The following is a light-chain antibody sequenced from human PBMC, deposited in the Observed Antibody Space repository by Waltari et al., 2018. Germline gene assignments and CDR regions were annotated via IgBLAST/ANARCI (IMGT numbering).Light chain of an antibody. CDR2: KVS. J-gene: IGKJ1*01. CDR1: QSLVHSGGDTY. V-gene: IGKV2-30*02. CDR3: MQATHWPGT. Sequence: DVVMTKSPLSLPVTLGQPASISCRSSQSLVHSGGDTYLNWFQQRPGQSPRRLIYKVSNRDSGVPDRFSGSGSGTDFTLKISRVEAEDVAVYYCMQATHWPGTFGQGTKVEIK.